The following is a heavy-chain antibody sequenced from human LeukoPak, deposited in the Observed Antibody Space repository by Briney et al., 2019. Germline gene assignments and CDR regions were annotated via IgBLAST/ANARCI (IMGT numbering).Heavy chain of an antibody. CDR2: IFYSGST. V-gene: IGHV4-39*07. D-gene: IGHD3-10*01. CDR3: AREAHYYGSGSFVDV. CDR1: GGSISTSNYY. J-gene: IGHJ6*04. Sequence: PSETLSLTCTVSGGSISTSNYYWGWIRQPPGKGLEWIGNIFYSGSTNYNPSLKSRVTISVDTSKNQFSLKLSSVTAADTAVYYCAREAHYYGSGSFVDVWGKGTTVTVSS.